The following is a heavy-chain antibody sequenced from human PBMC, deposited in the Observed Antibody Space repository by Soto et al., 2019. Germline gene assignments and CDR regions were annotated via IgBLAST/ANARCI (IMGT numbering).Heavy chain of an antibody. V-gene: IGHV3-48*03. J-gene: IGHJ4*02. D-gene: IGHD3-10*01. CDR1: GFTFSSYE. Sequence: PRGSLRLSCAASGFTFSSYEMNWVRQAPGKGLEWVSFISSSGSTIYYADSVKGRFTISRDNAKNSLYLQMNSLRAEDTAVYYCVYGYYFDYWGQGTLVTVSS. CDR2: ISSSGSTI. CDR3: VYGYYFDY.